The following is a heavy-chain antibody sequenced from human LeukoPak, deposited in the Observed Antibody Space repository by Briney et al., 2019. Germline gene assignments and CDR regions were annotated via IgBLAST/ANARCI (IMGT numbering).Heavy chain of an antibody. CDR3: ARVVVVTAAREAYYYYYYMDV. CDR1: GYSIHSGYY. D-gene: IGHD2-21*02. CDR2: IYHSGRT. V-gene: IGHV4-38-2*02. Sequence: SETLSLTCTVSGYSIHSGYYWDWIRQSPGKGLEWIGSIYHSGRTHYNPSLKSRVSISVDTSKNQFSLNLNSVTAADTAVYYCARVVVVTAAREAYYYYYYMDVWGKGTTVTISS. J-gene: IGHJ6*03.